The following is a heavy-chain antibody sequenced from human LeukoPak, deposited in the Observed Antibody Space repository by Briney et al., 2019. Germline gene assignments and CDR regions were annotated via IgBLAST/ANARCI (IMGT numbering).Heavy chain of an antibody. CDR3: ARDEALIAAAGVYYGMDV. CDR1: GESVSSNSAA. CDR2: TYYRSKWYN. D-gene: IGHD6-13*01. V-gene: IGHV6-1*01. Sequence: SQTLSLTCAISGESVSSNSAAWNWIRQSPSRGLEWLGRTYYRSKWYNDYAVSVKSRITINPDTSKNQFSLQLNSVTPEDTAVYYCARDEALIAAAGVYYGMDVWGQGTTVTVSS. J-gene: IGHJ6*02.